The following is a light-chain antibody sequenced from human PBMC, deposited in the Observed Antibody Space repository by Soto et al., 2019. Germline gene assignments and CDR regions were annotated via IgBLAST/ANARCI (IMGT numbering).Light chain of an antibody. CDR1: QSVGTY. CDR3: QQRNAWPPII. V-gene: IGKV3-11*01. Sequence: EIVLTQSPATLSLSPGERATLSCRASQSVGTYLAWYQQRPGQAPRLLIYGASNRATGIPARFSGSGSGTDFTLTISSLEPEDSAVYYCQQRNAWPPIILGQGTRLEI. J-gene: IGKJ5*01. CDR2: GAS.